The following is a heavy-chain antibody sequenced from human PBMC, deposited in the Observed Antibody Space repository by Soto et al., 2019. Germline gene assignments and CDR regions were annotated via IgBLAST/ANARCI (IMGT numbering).Heavy chain of an antibody. CDR3: ARGRIGAAF. V-gene: IGHV1-8*01. CDR2: MSPNSGKT. J-gene: IGHJ4*02. Sequence: QVQLVQSGAEVKKPGASVRVTCKTSGYTFTDYDVSWVRQASGQGLEWMGWMSPNSGKTGYVEKFQGRVIMTANTSLSTAYMELHSLRSEDTAIYFCARGRIGAAFWGQGILVTVSS. D-gene: IGHD2-15*01. CDR1: GYTFTDYD.